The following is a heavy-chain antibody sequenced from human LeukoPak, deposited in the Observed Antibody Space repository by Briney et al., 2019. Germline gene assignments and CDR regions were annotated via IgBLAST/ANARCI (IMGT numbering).Heavy chain of an antibody. CDR2: ISSSSSYI. CDR1: GFTFSSYS. Sequence: GGSLRLSCAASGFTFSSYSMNWVRQAPGKGLEWVSSISSSSSYIYYADSVKGRFTISRDNAKNSLYLQMNSLRAEDTAVYYCARKTGGSGSYFFDYWGQGTLVTVSS. D-gene: IGHD3-10*01. CDR3: ARKTGGSGSYFFDY. V-gene: IGHV3-21*04. J-gene: IGHJ4*02.